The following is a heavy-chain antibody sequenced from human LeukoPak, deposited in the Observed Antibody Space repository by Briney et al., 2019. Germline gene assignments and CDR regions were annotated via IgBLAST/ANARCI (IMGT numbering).Heavy chain of an antibody. V-gene: IGHV4-59*12. D-gene: IGHD3-22*01. CDR1: GGSISSYY. Sequence: SETLSLTCTVSGGSISSYYWSWIRQPPGKGLEWIGYIYYSGSTNYNPSLKSRVTISVDTSKNQFSLKLSSVTAADTAVYYCARGRRRVTMIVVTYFQHWGQGTLVTVSS. CDR3: ARGRRRVTMIVVTYFQH. CDR2: IYYSGST. J-gene: IGHJ1*01.